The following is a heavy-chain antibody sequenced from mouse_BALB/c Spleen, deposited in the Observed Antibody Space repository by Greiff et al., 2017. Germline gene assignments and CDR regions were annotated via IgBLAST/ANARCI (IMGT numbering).Heavy chain of an antibody. D-gene: IGHD2-2*01. CDR1: GFSLTSYG. J-gene: IGHJ3*01. V-gene: IGHV2-9*02. Sequence: VKLMESGPGLVAPSQSLSITCTVSGFSLTSYGVHWVRQPPGKGLEWLGVIWAGGSTNYNSALMSRLSISKDNSKSQVFLKMNSLQTDDTAMYYCASLWFSFAYWGQGTLVTVSA. CDR2: IWAGGST. CDR3: ASLWFSFAY.